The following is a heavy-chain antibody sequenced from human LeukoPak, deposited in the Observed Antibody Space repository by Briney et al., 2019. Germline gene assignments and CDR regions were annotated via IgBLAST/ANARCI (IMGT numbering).Heavy chain of an antibody. D-gene: IGHD6-6*01. J-gene: IGHJ6*03. V-gene: IGHV4-61*02. CDR3: ARSSQYYYYMDV. CDR2: IYTSGST. CDR1: GGSISSGSYY. Sequence: SETLSLTCTVSGGSISSGSYYWSWIRQPAGTGLEWIGRIYTSGSTNYNPSLKSRVTISVDTSKNQFSLKLSSVTAADTAVYYCARSSQYYYYMDVWGKGTTVTISS.